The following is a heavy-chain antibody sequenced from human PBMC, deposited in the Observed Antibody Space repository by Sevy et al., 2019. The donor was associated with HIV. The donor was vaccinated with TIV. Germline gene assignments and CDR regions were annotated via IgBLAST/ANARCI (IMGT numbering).Heavy chain of an antibody. CDR2: IYYSGSP. D-gene: IGHD3-9*01. Sequence: SETLSLTCTVSGGSISGSNYYWGWIRQPPGKGLEWIGSIYYSGSPYYNPSLKSRVTISVDTSKNQFFLNLSSVTAPDTAVYYCAGMEVGGYDLLTGRSTGWFDPWGQGTLVTVSS. CDR3: AGMEVGGYDLLTGRSTGWFDP. J-gene: IGHJ5*02. CDR1: GGSISGSNYY. V-gene: IGHV4-39*01.